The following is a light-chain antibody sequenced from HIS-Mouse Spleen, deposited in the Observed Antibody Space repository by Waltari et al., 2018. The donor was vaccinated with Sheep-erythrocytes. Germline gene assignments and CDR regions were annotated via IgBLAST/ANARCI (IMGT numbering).Light chain of an antibody. Sequence: QSALTQPRSVSGSPGQSVTISCTGTSSDVGGYNYVSWYQQHPGKAPKPMSYEVSKRPSGVPDRFSGSKSGNTASLTISGLQAEDEADYYCCSYAGSYNHVFATGTKVTVL. CDR2: EVS. CDR3: CSYAGSYNHV. CDR1: SSDVGGYNY. V-gene: IGLV2-11*01. J-gene: IGLJ1*01.